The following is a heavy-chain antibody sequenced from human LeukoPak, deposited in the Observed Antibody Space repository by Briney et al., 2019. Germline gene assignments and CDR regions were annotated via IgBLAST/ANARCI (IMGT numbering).Heavy chain of an antibody. Sequence: GGSLRLSCAASGFTFRSYSMNWVRQTPGKGLEWVSSIGSSHNYIYYADSVKGRFIISRDNAKNSLYLQMNSLRAEDTAVYYCAELGITMIGGVWGKGTTVTISS. CDR1: GFTFRSYS. D-gene: IGHD3-10*02. CDR2: IGSSHNYI. J-gene: IGHJ6*04. V-gene: IGHV3-21*01. CDR3: AELGITMIGGV.